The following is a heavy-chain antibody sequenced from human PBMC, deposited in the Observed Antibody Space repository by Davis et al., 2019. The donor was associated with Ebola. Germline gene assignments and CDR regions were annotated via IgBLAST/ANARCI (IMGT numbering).Heavy chain of an antibody. V-gene: IGHV3-30*18. CDR3: AKGIYDYSNYYHPYYYYGMDV. CDR2: ISYDGSNK. D-gene: IGHD4-11*01. CDR1: GFTFSSYG. Sequence: PGGSLRLSCAASGFTFSSYGMHWVRQAPGKGLEWVAVISYDGSNKYYADSVKGRFTISRDNSKNTLYLQMNSLRAEDTAVYYCAKGIYDYSNYYHPYYYYGMDVWGQGTTVTVSS. J-gene: IGHJ6*02.